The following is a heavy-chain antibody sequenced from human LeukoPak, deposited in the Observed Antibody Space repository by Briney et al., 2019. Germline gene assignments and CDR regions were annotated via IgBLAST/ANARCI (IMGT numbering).Heavy chain of an antibody. V-gene: IGHV3-7*03. J-gene: IGHJ4*02. CDR3: TLGSCSGGSCYPYYFDY. CDR2: IKQDGSEK. Sequence: GGSLRLSCAASGFTFSSYWMSWVRQAPGKGLEWVANIKQDGSEKYYVDSVKGRFTISRDNAKNSLYLQMNSLRAEDTAVYYCTLGSCSGGSCYPYYFDYWGQGTLVTVSS. CDR1: GFTFSSYW. D-gene: IGHD2-15*01.